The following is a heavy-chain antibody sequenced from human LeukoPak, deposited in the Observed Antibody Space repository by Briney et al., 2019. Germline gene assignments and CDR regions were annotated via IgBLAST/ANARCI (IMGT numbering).Heavy chain of an antibody. D-gene: IGHD3-3*01. V-gene: IGHV1-69*02. CDR1: GGTFISYT. Sequence: SVKVSCKASGGTFISYTISWVRQAPGQGLEWMGRIIPILGIANYAQKFKGRVTITEDKSTSTAYMELSSLRSEDTAVYYCANSQRRFLEELYYYYYMDVWGKGTTVTVSS. J-gene: IGHJ6*03. CDR3: ANSQRRFLEELYYYYYMDV. CDR2: IIPILGIA.